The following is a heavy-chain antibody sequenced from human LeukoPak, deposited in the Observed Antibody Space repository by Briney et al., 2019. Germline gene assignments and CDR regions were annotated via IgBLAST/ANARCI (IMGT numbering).Heavy chain of an antibody. Sequence: GASVKVSCKASGYTFTSYAMNWVRQAPGQGLEWMGRINPNSGGTNYAQKFQGRVTMTRDTSISTAYMELSRLRSDDTAVYYCACTFDYGDYGPIHFDYWGQGTLVTVSS. D-gene: IGHD4-17*01. CDR2: INPNSGGT. V-gene: IGHV1-2*06. J-gene: IGHJ4*02. CDR3: ACTFDYGDYGPIHFDY. CDR1: GYTFTSYA.